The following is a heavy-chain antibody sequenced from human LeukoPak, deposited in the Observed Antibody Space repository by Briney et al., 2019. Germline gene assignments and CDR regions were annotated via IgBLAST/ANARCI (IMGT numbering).Heavy chain of an antibody. V-gene: IGHV3-15*01. D-gene: IGHD6-13*01. CDR2: IKSKTDGGTT. Sequence: GGSLRLSCAASGFTFSNAWMSWVRQAPGKGLEWVGRIKSKTDGGTTDYAAPVKGRFTISRDDSKNTLYLQMNSLKTEDTAVYYCAKGIAAAGERVYYFDYWGQGTLVTVSS. CDR1: GFTFSNAW. CDR3: AKGIAAAGERVYYFDY. J-gene: IGHJ4*02.